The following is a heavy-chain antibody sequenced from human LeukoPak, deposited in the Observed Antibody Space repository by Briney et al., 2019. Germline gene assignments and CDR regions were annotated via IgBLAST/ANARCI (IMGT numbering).Heavy chain of an antibody. J-gene: IGHJ4*02. Sequence: PSETLSLTCTVSGGSISSYYWSWIRQPPGKGLEWIGYIYYSGSTNYNPSLKSRVTMSVDTSKNQFSLKLSSVTAADTAVYYCASEVVPAGEFDYWGQGTLVTVSS. V-gene: IGHV4-59*12. CDR3: ASEVVPAGEFDY. CDR2: IYYSGST. D-gene: IGHD2-2*01. CDR1: GGSISSYY.